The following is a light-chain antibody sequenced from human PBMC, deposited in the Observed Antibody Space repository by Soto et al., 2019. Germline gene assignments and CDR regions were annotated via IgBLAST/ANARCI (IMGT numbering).Light chain of an antibody. CDR1: QSISNY. V-gene: IGKV1-16*01. Sequence: DIQMTQSPSSLSASVGDRVTITCRASQSISNYLNWYQQKPGKAPKLLIYAASSLQSGVPSRFSGSGSGTEFTLTISGLQPDDFATYYCQQFNSYPITFGQGTRREIK. CDR2: AAS. CDR3: QQFNSYPIT. J-gene: IGKJ5*01.